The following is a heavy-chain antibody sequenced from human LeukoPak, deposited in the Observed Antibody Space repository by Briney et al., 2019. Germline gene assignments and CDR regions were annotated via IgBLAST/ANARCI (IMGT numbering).Heavy chain of an antibody. D-gene: IGHD3-9*01. CDR3: AKDPAPYYDILTGSFL. CDR1: GFTFSSYG. Sequence: GGSLRLSCAASGFTFSSYGMHWVRQAPGKGLEWVAFIRYDGSNKYYADSVKGRFTISRDNSKNTLYLQMNSLRAEDTAVYYCAKDPAPYYDILTGSFLWGQGTLVTVSS. CDR2: IRYDGSNK. V-gene: IGHV3-30*02. J-gene: IGHJ4*02.